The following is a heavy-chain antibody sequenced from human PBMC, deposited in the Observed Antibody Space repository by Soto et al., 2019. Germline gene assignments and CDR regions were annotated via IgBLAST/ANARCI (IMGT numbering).Heavy chain of an antibody. CDR3: AREEVAGTNWFDP. V-gene: IGHV4-34*12. CDR2: IXXSXGX. Sequence: SETLSLTCAVSGGSFSAYYWSWIRQPPGKGLXWIXKIXXSXGXXXNXXLKSRVTISVDRSKNQFSLNLTSVTAADTAVYYCAREEVAGTNWFDPWGQGTLVTVSS. D-gene: IGHD2-15*01. J-gene: IGHJ5*02. CDR1: GGSFSAYY.